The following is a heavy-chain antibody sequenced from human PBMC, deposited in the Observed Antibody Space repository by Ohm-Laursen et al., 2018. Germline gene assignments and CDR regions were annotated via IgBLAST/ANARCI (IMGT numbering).Heavy chain of an antibody. CDR3: TRGRWLQLYYFDY. J-gene: IGHJ4*02. CDR2: IRSKAYGGTT. D-gene: IGHD5-24*01. V-gene: IGHV3-49*03. Sequence: SLRLSCSASGFTFCDYAMSWFCQAPGKGLEWVGFIRSKAYGGTTEYAASVKGRFTISRDDSKSIAYLQMNSLKTEDTAVYYCTRGRWLQLYYFDYWGQGTLVTVSS. CDR1: GFTFCDYA.